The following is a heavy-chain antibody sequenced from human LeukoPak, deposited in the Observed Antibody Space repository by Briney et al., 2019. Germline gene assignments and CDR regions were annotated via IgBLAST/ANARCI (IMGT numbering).Heavy chain of an antibody. J-gene: IGHJ5*01. CDR3: AREGTTGRNLNWFDS. CDR2: IHNSGNT. V-gene: IGHV4-59*01. CDR1: GGSISSYY. Sequence: PSETLSLTCTVSGGSISSYYWNWIRQPPGKGLEWIGHIHNSGNTNYNPSLKSRVTLSVDTSKNQFSLKLSSVTAADTAVYYCAREGTTGRNLNWFDSWGQGTLVTVSS. D-gene: IGHD1-1*01.